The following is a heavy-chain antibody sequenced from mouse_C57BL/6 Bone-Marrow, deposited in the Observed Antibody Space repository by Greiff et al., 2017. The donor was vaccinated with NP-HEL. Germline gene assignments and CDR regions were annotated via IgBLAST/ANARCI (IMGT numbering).Heavy chain of an antibody. CDR3: TRWGPLIAY. CDR2: IDPETGGT. J-gene: IGHJ3*01. CDR1: GYTFTDYE. Sequence: QVQLKESGAELVRPGASVTLSCKASGYTFTDYEMHWVKQTPVHGLEWIGAIDPETGGTAYNQKFKGKAILTADKSSSTAYMELRSLTSEDSAVYYCTRWGPLIAYWGQGTLVTVSA. V-gene: IGHV1-15*01.